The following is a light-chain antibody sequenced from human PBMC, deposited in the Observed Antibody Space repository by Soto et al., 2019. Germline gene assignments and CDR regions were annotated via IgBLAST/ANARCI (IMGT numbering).Light chain of an antibody. CDR3: CSYAGSRV. CDR2: EGS. CDR1: SSDVGSYNL. Sequence: QSVLTQPASVSGSPGQSITISCTGTSSDVGSYNLVSWYQQQPGKAPKLMIYEGSKRPSGVSNRFSGSKSGNTASLTISGLQAEDAADYYCCSYAGSRVFGGGTKLTVL. J-gene: IGLJ3*02. V-gene: IGLV2-23*01.